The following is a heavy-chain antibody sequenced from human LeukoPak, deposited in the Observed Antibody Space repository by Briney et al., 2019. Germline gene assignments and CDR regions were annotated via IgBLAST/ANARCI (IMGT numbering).Heavy chain of an antibody. CDR3: TRRAYDRRADIDY. V-gene: IGHV3-73*01. CDR1: GFTFSGSA. D-gene: IGHD3-22*01. CDR2: IRSKANSYAT. Sequence: PGGSLRLSCAASGFTFSGSAMHWVRQASGKGLEWVGRIRSKANSYATAYAASVKGRFTISRDDSKNTAYLQMNSLKTEDTAVYYCTRRAYDRRADIDYWGQGTLVTVSS. J-gene: IGHJ4*02.